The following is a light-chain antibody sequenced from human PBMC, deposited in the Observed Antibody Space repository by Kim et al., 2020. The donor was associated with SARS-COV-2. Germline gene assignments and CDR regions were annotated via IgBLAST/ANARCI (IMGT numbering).Light chain of an antibody. Sequence: GQSGTSSCTGTSRDVGGYNYVSWYQQHPGKAPKRMIYEVSKRPSGVPDRFSGSKSGNTASLTVSGLQAEDEADYYCSSYAGSNNVFGTGTKVTVL. CDR2: EVS. V-gene: IGLV2-8*01. CDR1: SRDVGGYNY. CDR3: SSYAGSNNV. J-gene: IGLJ1*01.